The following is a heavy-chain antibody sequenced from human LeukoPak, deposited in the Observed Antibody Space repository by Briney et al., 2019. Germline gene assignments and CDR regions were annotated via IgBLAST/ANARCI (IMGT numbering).Heavy chain of an antibody. D-gene: IGHD1-20*01. J-gene: IGHJ4*02. CDR2: ISWNSGSI. CDR3: AKDMGGGITGTLHFDY. Sequence: PGRSLRLSCAASGFTFDDYAMHWVRHAPGKGLEWVSGISWNSGSIGYADSVKGRFTISTDNAKNSLYLQMNSLRAEDTALYYCAKDMGGGITGTLHFDYWGQGTLVTVSS. CDR1: GFTFDDYA. V-gene: IGHV3-9*01.